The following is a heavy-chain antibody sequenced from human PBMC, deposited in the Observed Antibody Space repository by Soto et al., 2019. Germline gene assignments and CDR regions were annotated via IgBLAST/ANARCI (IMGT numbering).Heavy chain of an antibody. CDR3: ARARGSYYNFDY. Sequence: SETLSLTCTVSGGYISTYYWSWIRQPPGKGLEWIGYIYYSGSTNYNPSLKSRVTISVDTSKNQFSLKLNSVTAADTALFYCARARGSYYNFDYWGQGTLVTVSS. J-gene: IGHJ4*02. CDR1: GGYISTYY. V-gene: IGHV4-59*01. D-gene: IGHD3-10*01. CDR2: IYYSGST.